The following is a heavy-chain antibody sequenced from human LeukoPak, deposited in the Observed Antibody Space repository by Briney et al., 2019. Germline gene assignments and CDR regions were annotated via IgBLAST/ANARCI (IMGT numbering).Heavy chain of an antibody. CDR3: ARYRFLVGATFGKNRFDP. CDR2: ISAYNGNT. Sequence: ASVKVSCKASGYTFTGYGISWVRQAPGQGLEWMGWISAYNGNTNYAQKLQGRVTMTTDTSTSTAYMELRSLRSDDTAVYYFARYRFLVGATFGKNRFDPWGQGTLVTVSS. V-gene: IGHV1-18*01. J-gene: IGHJ5*02. CDR1: GYTFTGYG. D-gene: IGHD1-26*01.